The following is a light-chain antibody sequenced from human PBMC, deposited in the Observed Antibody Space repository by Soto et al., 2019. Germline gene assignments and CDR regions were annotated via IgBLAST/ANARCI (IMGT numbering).Light chain of an antibody. Sequence: DIQMTQSPSTLSGSVGDRVTITFRASQTISSWLAWYQQKPGKAPKLLIYKASTLKSGVPSRFSGSGSGTDFTLTISRLEPEDFAVYYCQQYGSSGTLGQGTKVDIK. CDR3: QQYGSSGT. J-gene: IGKJ1*01. V-gene: IGKV1-5*03. CDR1: QTISSW. CDR2: KAS.